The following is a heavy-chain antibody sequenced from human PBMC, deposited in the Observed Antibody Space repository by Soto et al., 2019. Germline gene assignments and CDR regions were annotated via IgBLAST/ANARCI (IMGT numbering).Heavy chain of an antibody. CDR3: ARGAARGAWSRRWGFDY. CDR2: IIPFFGTA. V-gene: IGHV1-69*01. D-gene: IGHD6-6*01. Sequence: QVQLVQSGAEVKKPGSSVKVSCKASGGTFSNYAISWVRQAPGQGLEWMGGIIPFFGTANFAQKFQDRVTITSDESTSTAYMELTSLRSEDTAVYYCARGAARGAWSRRWGFDYWGQGTLVTVSS. CDR1: GGTFSNYA. J-gene: IGHJ4*01.